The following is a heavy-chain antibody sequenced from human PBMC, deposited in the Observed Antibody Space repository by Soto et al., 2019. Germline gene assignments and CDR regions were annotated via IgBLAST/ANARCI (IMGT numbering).Heavy chain of an antibody. Sequence: QVQLVESGGGVVQPGRSLRLSCAASGFTFSSYALHWVRQAPGKGLEWVAVISYDGSNKYYADSVKGRFTISRDNSKNTLYLQMNSLSAEDTAVYYCARDTTVGWVVAATPLADYWGQGTLVTVSS. CDR1: GFTFSSYA. J-gene: IGHJ4*02. CDR2: ISYDGSNK. D-gene: IGHD2-15*01. V-gene: IGHV3-30-3*01. CDR3: ARDTTVGWVVAATPLADY.